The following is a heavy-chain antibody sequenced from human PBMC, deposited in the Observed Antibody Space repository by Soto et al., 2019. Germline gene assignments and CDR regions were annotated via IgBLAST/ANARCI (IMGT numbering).Heavy chain of an antibody. CDR1: GGSINPFD. CDR2: IFSSVST. Sequence: XGTLSLPCTVSGGSINPFDWSGVRQPAGKGLEWIGRIFSSVSTSFNPSLESRVAMSVDTSKNHFSLNLSSVTAADMAVYYCAREGSYSAYTFADGIQLWSFDCWGQGALVTVSS. CDR3: AREGSYSAYTFADGIQLWSFDC. J-gene: IGHJ4*02. V-gene: IGHV4-4*07. D-gene: IGHD5-18*01.